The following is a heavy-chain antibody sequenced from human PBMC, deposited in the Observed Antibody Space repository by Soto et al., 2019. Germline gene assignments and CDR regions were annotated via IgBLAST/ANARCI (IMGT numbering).Heavy chain of an antibody. CDR3: ARQDTRRWYEERSYVAMDV. V-gene: IGHV1-69*01. CDR1: GGTFMKYS. D-gene: IGHD6-13*01. J-gene: IGHJ6*02. CDR2: IIPVFGTT. Sequence: QVQLVQSGAEVQKPGSSVRVSCKAPGGTFMKYSISWVRQAPGQGLEWMGEIIPVFGTTNYAQKFQGRVSSTADEVTSTAGLLLSSLASGDTAVYFCARQDTRRWYEERSYVAMDVSGQGATVTASS.